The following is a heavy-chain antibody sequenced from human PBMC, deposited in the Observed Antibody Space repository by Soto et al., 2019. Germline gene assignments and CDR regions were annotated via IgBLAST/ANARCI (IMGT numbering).Heavy chain of an antibody. CDR3: ASSPIFGVVMNTADY. Sequence: PGGSLRLSCAASGFTFSSYWMHWVRQAPGKGLVWVSRINSDGSSTSYADSVKGRFTISRDNAKNTLYLQMNSLRAEDTAVYYCASSPIFGVVMNTADYWGQGTLVTVSS. CDR1: GFTFSSYW. CDR2: INSDGSST. V-gene: IGHV3-74*01. J-gene: IGHJ4*02. D-gene: IGHD3-3*01.